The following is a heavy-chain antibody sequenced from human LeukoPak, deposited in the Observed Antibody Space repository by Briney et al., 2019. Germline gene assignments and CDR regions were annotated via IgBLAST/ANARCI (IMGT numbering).Heavy chain of an antibody. CDR2: IYYSGST. D-gene: IGHD6-13*01. Sequence: PSETLSLTCTVSGGSISSSSYYWGWIRQPPGKGLEWIGSIYYSGSTYYNPSLKSRVTISVDTSKNQFSLKLSSVTAADTAVHYCATHKIGIAAAALDYWGQGTLVTVSS. CDR3: ATHKIGIAAAALDY. CDR1: GGSISSSSYY. V-gene: IGHV4-39*01. J-gene: IGHJ4*02.